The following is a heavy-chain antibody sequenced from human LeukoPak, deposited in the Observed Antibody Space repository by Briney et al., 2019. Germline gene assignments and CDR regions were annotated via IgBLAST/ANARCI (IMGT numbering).Heavy chain of an antibody. Sequence: GGSLRLSCAASGFTVSSNYMSWVRQAPGKGLEWVSVISTSSRYIYYADSVKGRFTISRDDAKNSLYLQMNSLRAEDTAVYYCARDLSTSSTAYFQHWGQGTLVTVSS. CDR1: GFTVSSNY. CDR2: ISTSSRYI. CDR3: ARDLSTSSTAYFQH. J-gene: IGHJ1*01. D-gene: IGHD6-6*01. V-gene: IGHV3-21*01.